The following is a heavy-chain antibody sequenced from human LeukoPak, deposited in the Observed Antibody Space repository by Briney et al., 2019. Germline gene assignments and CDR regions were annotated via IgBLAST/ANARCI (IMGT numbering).Heavy chain of an antibody. CDR3: ARVWYQLLAVAGSSLWDI. Sequence: ASVKVSCKASGYTFTSYGISWVRQAPGQGLEWMGWISAYNGNTNYAQKLQGRVTMTTDTSTSTAYTELRSLRSDDTAVYYCARVWYQLLAVAGSSLWDIWGQGTMVTVSS. J-gene: IGHJ3*02. D-gene: IGHD2-2*01. CDR1: GYTFTSYG. CDR2: ISAYNGNT. V-gene: IGHV1-18*01.